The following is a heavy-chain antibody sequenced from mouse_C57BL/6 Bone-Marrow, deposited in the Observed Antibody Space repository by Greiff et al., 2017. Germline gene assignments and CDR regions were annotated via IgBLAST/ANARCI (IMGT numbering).Heavy chain of an antibody. J-gene: IGHJ1*03. CDR3: AKGETREAWYFDV. V-gene: IGHV1-67*01. Sequence: VKLMESGPELVRPGVSVKISCKGSGYTFTDYAMHWVKQSHAKSLEWIGVISTYYGDASYNQKFKDKATMTVDKSSSTAYMELARLTSEDSAVYYCAKGETREAWYFDVWGTGTTVTVSS. CDR1: GYTFTDYA. CDR2: ISTYYGDA. D-gene: IGHD3-3*01.